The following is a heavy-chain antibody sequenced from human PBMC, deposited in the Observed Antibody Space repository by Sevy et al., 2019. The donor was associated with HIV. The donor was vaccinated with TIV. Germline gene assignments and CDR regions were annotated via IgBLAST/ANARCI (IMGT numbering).Heavy chain of an antibody. J-gene: IGHJ6*02. CDR1: GFTFSSYP. CDR2: ISYDGSNK. CDR3: ARVDRVTNYYYCGMDV. D-gene: IGHD4-4*01. Sequence: GGSLRLSCAASGFTFSSYPMHWVRQAPGKGLEWVAIISYDGSNKYYADSVKGRFTISRDNSKKTLYLQMNSLRAEDTAVYYCARVDRVTNYYYCGMDVWGQGTTVTVSS. V-gene: IGHV3-30-3*01.